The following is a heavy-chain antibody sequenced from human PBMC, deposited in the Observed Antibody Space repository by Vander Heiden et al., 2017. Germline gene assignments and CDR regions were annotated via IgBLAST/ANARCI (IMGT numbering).Heavy chain of an antibody. V-gene: IGHV4-31*01. CDR3: ARGRMIVGFDY. CDR1: GGSISSGGYY. CDR2: IYYSGST. D-gene: IGHD1-26*01. Sequence: QVQLQESGPGLVKPSQTLSLTCTVSGGSISSGGYYWSWIRQHPGKGLEWIGYIYYSGSTYYNPSLKSLVTISEDTSKNQFSLKLSSVTAADTAVYYCARGRMIVGFDYWGQGTLVTVSS. J-gene: IGHJ4*02.